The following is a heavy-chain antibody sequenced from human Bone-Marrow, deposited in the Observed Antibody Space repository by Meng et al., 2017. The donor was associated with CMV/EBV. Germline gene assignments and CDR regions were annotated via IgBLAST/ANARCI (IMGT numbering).Heavy chain of an antibody. D-gene: IGHD3-3*01. CDR2: IIPILGIA. CDR3: ASYYDFWSGYPEQYYFDY. V-gene: IGHV1-69*10. Sequence: SVKVSCKASGYSFTSYYMHWVRQAPGQGLEWMGWIIPILGIANYAQKFQGRVTITADKSTSTAYMELSSLRSEDTAVYYCASYYDFWSGYPEQYYFDYWGQGTLVTVSS. J-gene: IGHJ4*02. CDR1: GYSFTSYY.